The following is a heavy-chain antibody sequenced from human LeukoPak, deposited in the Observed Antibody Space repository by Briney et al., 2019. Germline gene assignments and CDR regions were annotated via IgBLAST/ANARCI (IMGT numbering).Heavy chain of an antibody. J-gene: IGHJ4*02. CDR2: IYYSGST. CDR3: ARGGTMIVVAYFDY. CDR1: GGSISSYY. Sequence: SETLSLTCTVSGGSISSYYWSWIRQPPGKGLEWIGYIYYSGSTNYNPSLKSRVTISVDTSKNQFSLKLSSVTAADTAVYYCARGGTMIVVAYFDYWGQGTLVTVSS. D-gene: IGHD3-22*01. V-gene: IGHV4-59*01.